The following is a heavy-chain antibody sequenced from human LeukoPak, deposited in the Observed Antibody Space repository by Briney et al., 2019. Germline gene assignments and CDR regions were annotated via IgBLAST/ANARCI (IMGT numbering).Heavy chain of an antibody. D-gene: IGHD3-10*01. CDR2: INPSGGST. Sequence: ASVKVSCKASGGTFSSYAISWVRQAPGQGLEWMGIINPSGGSTSYAQKFQGRVTMTRDTSTSTVYMELSSLRSEDTAVYYCAREDYYGSGSYYKPWGQGTLVTVSS. CDR3: AREDYYGSGSYYKP. CDR1: GGTFSSYA. V-gene: IGHV1-46*01. J-gene: IGHJ4*02.